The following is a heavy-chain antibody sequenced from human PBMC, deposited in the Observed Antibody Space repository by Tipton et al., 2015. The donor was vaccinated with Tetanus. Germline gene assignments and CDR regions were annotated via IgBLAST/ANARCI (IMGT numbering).Heavy chain of an antibody. V-gene: IGHV4-39*07. CDR3: VRATRGPDRGVPENFFYYYGMDV. CDR1: GDSINKGDFY. CDR2: VYYTGST. J-gene: IGHJ6*02. Sequence: TLSLTCTVAGDSINKGDFYWAWIRQPPGKGLEWIGSVYYTGSTEYNPSLKTRVTMSVDNSKNHFSLKLSSVTAADTAVYYCVRATRGPDRGVPENFFYYYGMDVWGQGTTVTVSS. D-gene: IGHD2-2*01.